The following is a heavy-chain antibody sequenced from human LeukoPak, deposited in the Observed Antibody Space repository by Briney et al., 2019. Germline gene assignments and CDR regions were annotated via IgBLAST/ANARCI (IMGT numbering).Heavy chain of an antibody. CDR1: GFTFSSYS. J-gene: IGHJ6*04. CDR3: AREELLGESYYYYGMDV. V-gene: IGHV3-53*01. Sequence: GGSLRLSCAASGFTFSSYSMNWVRQAPGKGLEWVSVIYSGGSTYYADSVKGRFTISRDNSKNTLYLQMNSLRAEDTAVYYCAREELLGESYYYYGMDVWGKGTTVTVSS. D-gene: IGHD3-10*01. CDR2: IYSGGST.